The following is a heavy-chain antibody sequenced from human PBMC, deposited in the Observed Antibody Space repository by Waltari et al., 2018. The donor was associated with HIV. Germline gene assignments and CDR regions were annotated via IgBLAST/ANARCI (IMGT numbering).Heavy chain of an antibody. V-gene: IGHV1-2*02. CDR1: GYNFTGYY. Sequence: QVQLLQSGPEVRKPGASVKVSCRASGYNFTGYYMHWVRQAPGQGLEWMGWINPNSGNTHLAQKFKGKVTMTRVTSIRTAYLEMRRLKSDDTAIYYCARDGVGDAVFDYWGQGTLVTVS. D-gene: IGHD1-26*01. CDR2: INPNSGNT. CDR3: ARDGVGDAVFDY. J-gene: IGHJ4*02.